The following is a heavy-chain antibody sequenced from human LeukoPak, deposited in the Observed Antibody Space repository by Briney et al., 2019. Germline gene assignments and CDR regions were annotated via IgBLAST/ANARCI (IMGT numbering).Heavy chain of an antibody. CDR3: ARIAVSGYSSSWYDY. CDR2: IYHSGST. D-gene: IGHD6-13*01. Sequence: PSETLSLTCAVSGGSISSSNWWSWVRQPPGQGLEWIGEIYHSGSTNYNPSLKSRVTISVDKSKNQFSLKLSSVTAADTAVYFCARIAVSGYSSSWYDYWGQGTPVTVSS. V-gene: IGHV4-4*02. J-gene: IGHJ4*02. CDR1: GGSISSSNW.